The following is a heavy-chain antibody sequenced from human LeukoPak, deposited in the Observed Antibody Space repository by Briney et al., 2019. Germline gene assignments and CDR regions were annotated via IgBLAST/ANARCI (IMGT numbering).Heavy chain of an antibody. J-gene: IGHJ4*02. D-gene: IGHD4-17*01. V-gene: IGHV3-23*01. CDR1: GFTLSSYA. CDR2: ISGSGGST. Sequence: PGASLRLSCAASGFTLSSYAVSWVRQAPGKGLEWVSAISGSGGSTYYADSVKGRFTISRDNSKNTLYLQMNSLRAEDTAVYYCAKLVIGYGELDYWGQGTLVTVSS. CDR3: AKLVIGYGELDY.